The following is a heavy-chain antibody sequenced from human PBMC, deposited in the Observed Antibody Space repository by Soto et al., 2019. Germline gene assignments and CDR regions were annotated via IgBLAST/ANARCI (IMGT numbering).Heavy chain of an antibody. CDR1: GYTFTSYY. CDR2: INPSGGST. V-gene: IGHV1-46*01. Sequence: ASVKVSCKASGYTFTSYYVHWVRQAPGQGLEWMGIINPSGGSTSYAQKLQGRVTMTRDTSTSTVYMELSSLRSEDTAVYYCARDGLVLVPTTVNSDYYYYAMDVWGQGTTVTVSS. J-gene: IGHJ6*02. CDR3: ARDGLVLVPTTVNSDYYYYAMDV. D-gene: IGHD2-2*01.